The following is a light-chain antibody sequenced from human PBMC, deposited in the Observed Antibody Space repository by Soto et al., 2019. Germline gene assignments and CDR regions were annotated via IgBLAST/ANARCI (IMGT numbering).Light chain of an antibody. CDR1: ATAYDR. Sequence: QSVLTQPASVSGSPGQSITISCTGTATAYDRVSWYQVYPGKAPKLVIYVVSNRPSGVSNRFSGSKSGFTASLTISGLQAEDETDYYCSSYTNANTLVFGTGTKVTVL. CDR3: SSYTNANTLV. CDR2: VVS. J-gene: IGLJ1*01. V-gene: IGLV2-14*01.